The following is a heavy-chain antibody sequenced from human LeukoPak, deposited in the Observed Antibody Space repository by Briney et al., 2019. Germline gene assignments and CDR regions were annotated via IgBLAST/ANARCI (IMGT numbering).Heavy chain of an antibody. CDR1: GGSISSYY. CDR2: IYYSGST. CDR3: AGYGSGSYYSHWFDP. Sequence: PSETLSLTCTVSGGSISSYYWSWIRQPPGKGLEWIGYIYYSGSTNYNPSLKSRVTISVDTSKNQFSLKLSSVTAADTAVYYCAGYGSGSYYSHWFDPWGQGTLVTVSS. J-gene: IGHJ5*02. V-gene: IGHV4-59*12. D-gene: IGHD3-10*01.